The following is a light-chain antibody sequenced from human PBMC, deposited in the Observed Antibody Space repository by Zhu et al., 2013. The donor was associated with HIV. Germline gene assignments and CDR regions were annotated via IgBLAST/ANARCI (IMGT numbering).Light chain of an antibody. V-gene: IGKV3-15*01. CDR3: QQYNTWPLS. CDR2: GAS. CDR1: QSVSSN. Sequence: EIVMTQSPATLSVSPGERATLSCRASQSVSSNLAWYQQKPGQAPRLLISGASTRATDIPARFSGSGSGTDFTLTISSLQSEDFAVYYCQQYNTWPLSFGQGTKLEIK. J-gene: IGKJ2*03.